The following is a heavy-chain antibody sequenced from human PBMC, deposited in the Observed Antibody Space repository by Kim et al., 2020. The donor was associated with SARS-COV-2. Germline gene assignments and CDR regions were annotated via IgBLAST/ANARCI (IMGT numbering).Heavy chain of an antibody. V-gene: IGHV4-39*01. J-gene: IGHJ2*01. CDR3: ARHLRNWYFDL. CDR2: T. Sequence: TSSNPTHKGRVTVSVDTSKKQFSLRLSSVTAADAAVYYCARHLRNWYFDLWGRGTLVTVSS.